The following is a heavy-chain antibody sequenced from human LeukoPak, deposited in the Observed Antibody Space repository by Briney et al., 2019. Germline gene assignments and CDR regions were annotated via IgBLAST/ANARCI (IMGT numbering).Heavy chain of an antibody. CDR2: ISGSGSYI. CDR1: GFTFSDYS. CDR3: AKSHSGSTDYYMDV. Sequence: PGGSLRLSCAASGFTFSDYSMNWVRQTPRKGLEWVSCISGSGSYIYYADSVKGRFTISRDNSKNTLYLQMNSLRAEDTAVYYCAKSHSGSTDYYMDVWGKGTTVTVSS. D-gene: IGHD1-26*01. V-gene: IGHV3-21*04. J-gene: IGHJ6*03.